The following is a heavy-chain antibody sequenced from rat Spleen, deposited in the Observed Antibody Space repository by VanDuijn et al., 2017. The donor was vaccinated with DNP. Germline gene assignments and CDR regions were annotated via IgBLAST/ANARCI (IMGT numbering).Heavy chain of an antibody. CDR3: ARQRWYYSGEGMDY. CDR1: GFTFSDYY. V-gene: IGHV5-20*01. CDR2: ISYDGGNT. J-gene: IGHJ2*01. D-gene: IGHD1-1*01. Sequence: EVQLVESGGGLVQPGRSLKLSCAALGFTFSDYYMAWVRQPPTKGLEWVASISYDGGNTYYRDSVKGRFTISRDNAKSSLYLHMDSLRSEDTATYYCARQRWYYSGEGMDYWGQGVMVTVSS.